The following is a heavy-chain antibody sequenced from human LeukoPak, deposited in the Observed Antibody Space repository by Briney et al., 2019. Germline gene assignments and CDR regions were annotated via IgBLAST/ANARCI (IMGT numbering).Heavy chain of an antibody. CDR2: IYSGGDT. CDR3: ARHPDA. Sequence: PAGSLTLSCAASGFTVSNYYMSWVRQAPGEGLEWVSVIYSGGDTYHPDSVKGRFTLSRDNSKNTLYLQMNSLRAKDTAVYYCARHPDAWGQGTLVTVSS. J-gene: IGHJ5*02. V-gene: IGHV3-66*04. CDR1: GFTVSNYY.